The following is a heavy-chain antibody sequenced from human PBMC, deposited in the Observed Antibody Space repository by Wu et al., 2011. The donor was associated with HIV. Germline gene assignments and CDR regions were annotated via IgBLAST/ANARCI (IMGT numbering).Heavy chain of an antibody. CDR3: ARPYCSGGXVLWLFDY. J-gene: IGHJ4*02. CDR1: GGAFSTYA. Sequence: QVQLVQSGAEVKKPGSSVKVSCKASGGAFSTYAISWVRQAPRQGLEWLGRIIPIFGTANYAQKFQGRVTITADESTSTAYMELSSLRSEDTAVYYCARPYCSGGXVLWLFDYWAREPGHRSPQ. D-gene: IGHD2-15*01. CDR2: IIPIFGTA. V-gene: IGHV1-69*15.